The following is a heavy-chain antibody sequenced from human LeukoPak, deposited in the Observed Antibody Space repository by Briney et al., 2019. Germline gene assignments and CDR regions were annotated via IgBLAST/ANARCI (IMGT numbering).Heavy chain of an antibody. J-gene: IGHJ4*02. CDR1: GGSISSSSYY. V-gene: IGHV4-39*01. CDR2: IYYSGST. D-gene: IGHD6-19*01. Sequence: SESLSLTCTVSGGSISSSSYYWGWIRQPPGKGLEWIGSIYYSGSTYYNPSLKSRVTISVDTSKNQFSLKLSSVTAADTAVYYCARRRAGAGTRYFDYWGQGTLVTVSS. CDR3: ARRRAGAGTRYFDY.